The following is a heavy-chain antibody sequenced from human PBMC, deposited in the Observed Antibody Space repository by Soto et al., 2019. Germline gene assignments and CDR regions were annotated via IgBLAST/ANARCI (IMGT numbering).Heavy chain of an antibody. Sequence: QVQLQQWGAGLLKPSETLSLTCAVYGGSFSGYYWSWIRQPPGKGLEWIGEINHSGSTNYNPSLKSRATISVDTSKNQFSLKLSSVTAADTAVYYCARPDCSGGSCYSGWFDPWGQGTLVTVSS. V-gene: IGHV4-34*01. D-gene: IGHD2-15*01. CDR3: ARPDCSGGSCYSGWFDP. CDR2: INHSGST. CDR1: GGSFSGYY. J-gene: IGHJ5*02.